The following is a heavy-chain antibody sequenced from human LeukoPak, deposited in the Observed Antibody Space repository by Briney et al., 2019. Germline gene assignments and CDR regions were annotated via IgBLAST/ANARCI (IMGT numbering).Heavy chain of an antibody. Sequence: TGGSLGLSCAASGFTISSYAMSWVRQAPGKGLECVSAISGRSGGTYYADSVKGRFTISRDNSKNTLYLQMNSLRAEDTAVYYCAKRDYYDSSGYYQKYFQHWGQGTLVTVSS. V-gene: IGHV3-23*01. CDR3: AKRDYYDSSGYYQKYFQH. D-gene: IGHD3-22*01. J-gene: IGHJ1*01. CDR1: GFTISSYA. CDR2: ISGRSGGT.